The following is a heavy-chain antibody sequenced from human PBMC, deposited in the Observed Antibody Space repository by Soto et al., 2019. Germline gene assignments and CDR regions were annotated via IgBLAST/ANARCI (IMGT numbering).Heavy chain of an antibody. D-gene: IGHD3-3*01. V-gene: IGHV1-2*04. CDR1: GYTFTGYY. CDR2: INPNSGGT. J-gene: IGHJ6*02. Sequence: ASVKVSCKASGYTFTGYYMHWVRQAPGQGLEWMGWINPNSGGTNYAQKFQGWVTMTRDTSISTAYMELSRLRSDDTAVYYCAIDYHPYYDFWSGYPGYYGMDIWGQGTAVTVSS. CDR3: AIDYHPYYDFWSGYPGYYGMDI.